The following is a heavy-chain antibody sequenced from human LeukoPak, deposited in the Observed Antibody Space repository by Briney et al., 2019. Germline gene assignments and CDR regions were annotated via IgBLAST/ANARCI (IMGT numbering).Heavy chain of an antibody. D-gene: IGHD3-3*01. CDR2: ISGSGSST. V-gene: IGHV3-23*01. Sequence: GGSLRLSCAASGFTFSGFWMTWVRQAPGKGLEWVSDISGSGSSTYYADSVKGRFTISRDNSKNTLYLQMNSLRAEDTAVYYCAKDKHYDFWSGYPPDYWGQGTLVTVSS. CDR1: GFTFSGFW. CDR3: AKDKHYDFWSGYPPDY. J-gene: IGHJ4*02.